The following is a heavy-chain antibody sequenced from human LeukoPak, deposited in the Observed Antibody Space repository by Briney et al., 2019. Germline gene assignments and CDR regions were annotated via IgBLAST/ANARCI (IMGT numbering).Heavy chain of an antibody. Sequence: SETLSLTCTVSGGSISSSSSYWGWIRQPPGKGLEWIGNIYSSGSTYYNPSLKSRLAISVDTSKNQFSLKLSSVTAADTAVYYCARRGGSGRSFDYWGQGTLAIVSS. CDR2: IYSSGST. J-gene: IGHJ4*02. CDR3: ARRGGSGRSFDY. D-gene: IGHD3-10*01. CDR1: GGSISSSSSY. V-gene: IGHV4-39*01.